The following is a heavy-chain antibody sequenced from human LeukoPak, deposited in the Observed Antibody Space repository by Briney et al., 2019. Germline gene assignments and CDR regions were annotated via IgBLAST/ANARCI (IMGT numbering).Heavy chain of an antibody. CDR2: ISGGGETT. V-gene: IGHV3-23*01. D-gene: IGHD1-26*01. J-gene: IGHJ4*02. CDR3: AKDHYSGSYSYGLFDY. CDR1: GFTFNNYA. Sequence: PGGSLRLSCAASGFTFNNYAMNWVRQAPGKGLEWVSSISGGGETTYYADSAKGRFTISRDNSQNSLYLQMNSLRAEDTALYYCAKDHYSGSYSYGLFDYWGQGTLVTVSS.